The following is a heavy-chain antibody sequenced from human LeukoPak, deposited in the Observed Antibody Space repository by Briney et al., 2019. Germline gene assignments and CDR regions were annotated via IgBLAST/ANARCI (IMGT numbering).Heavy chain of an antibody. CDR3: ARAEVVVIDY. J-gene: IGHJ4*02. D-gene: IGHD3-22*01. Sequence: GGSLRLSCAASGFTFSSYSMYWVRQAPGKGLEWVSSISSSSSYIYYADSVKGRFTISRDNAKSSLYLQMNSLRAEDTAVYYCARAEVVVIDYWGQGTLVTVSS. V-gene: IGHV3-21*01. CDR1: GFTFSSYS. CDR2: ISSSSSYI.